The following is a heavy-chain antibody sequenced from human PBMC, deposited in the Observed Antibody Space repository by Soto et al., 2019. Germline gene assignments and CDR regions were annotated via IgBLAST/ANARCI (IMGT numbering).Heavy chain of an antibody. V-gene: IGHV4-30-4*01. Sequence: SETLSLTCTVSGGSISSGDYYWSWIRQPPGKGLEWIGYIYYSGSTYYNPSLKSRVTISVDTSKNQFSLKLSSVTAADTAVYYCAAGRITIFGVDFYYYYGMDVWGQGTTVTVSS. D-gene: IGHD3-3*01. CDR1: GGSISSGDYY. CDR2: IYYSGST. J-gene: IGHJ6*02. CDR3: AAGRITIFGVDFYYYYGMDV.